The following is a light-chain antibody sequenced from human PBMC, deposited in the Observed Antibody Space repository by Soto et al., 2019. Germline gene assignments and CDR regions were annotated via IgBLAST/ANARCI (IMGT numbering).Light chain of an antibody. V-gene: IGKV1-5*01. CDR3: QQSYSALVA. Sequence: DIPMTQSPSTLSASVGDRVTMTCRASQSISDTLAWYQQKPGKAPKLLMYGVSSLERGVPSRFSGSGSGTEFTLTIRSLQPDDFATYYCQQSYSALVAFGQGTKGDNK. CDR2: GVS. J-gene: IGKJ1*01. CDR1: QSISDT.